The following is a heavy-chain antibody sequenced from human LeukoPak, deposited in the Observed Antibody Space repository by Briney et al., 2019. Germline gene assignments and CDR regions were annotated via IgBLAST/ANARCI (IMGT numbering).Heavy chain of an antibody. D-gene: IGHD6-19*01. CDR2: IRGSDDST. V-gene: IGHV3-23*01. CDR1: GFTFSSYA. CDR3: AKDRSSSGWRFDY. Sequence: GGSLRLSCAASGFTFSSYAMSWVRQAPGKGLEWVSAIRGSDDSTFYADSGKGRFTISSDNSKNTLYLQMNSLRAEDTAVYYCAKDRSSSGWRFDYWGQGTLVTVSS. J-gene: IGHJ4*02.